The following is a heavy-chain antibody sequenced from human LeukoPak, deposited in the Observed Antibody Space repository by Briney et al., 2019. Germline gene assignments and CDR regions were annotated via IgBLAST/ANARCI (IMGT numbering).Heavy chain of an antibody. Sequence: SETLSLTCTVSGGSIHSYWSWIRQPAGKGLEWIGYIYYSGSTNYNPSLKSRVTISLDTSRNQFSLKLNSVTAADTAVYYCAKSNGYGLVDIWGQGTMVTVSS. CDR1: GGSIHSY. CDR3: AKSNGYGLVDI. J-gene: IGHJ3*02. CDR2: IYYSGST. V-gene: IGHV4-59*12. D-gene: IGHD3-10*01.